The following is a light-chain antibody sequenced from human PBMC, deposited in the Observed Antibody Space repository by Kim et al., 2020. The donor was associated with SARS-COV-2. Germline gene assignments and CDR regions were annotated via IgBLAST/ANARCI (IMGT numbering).Light chain of an antibody. CDR2: RGY. CDR1: QTVLRRSDYKNY. CDR3: QQGDSSPRT. J-gene: IGKJ4*01. V-gene: IGKV4-1*01. Sequence: GGSNSKARQTVLRRSDYKNYLDWEKQNPGQPTKLLIYRGYTRKSGGPDLCRGSGSGTDFTRTISSVQAEDVGVYYCQQGDSSPRTFGGGTKVEIK.